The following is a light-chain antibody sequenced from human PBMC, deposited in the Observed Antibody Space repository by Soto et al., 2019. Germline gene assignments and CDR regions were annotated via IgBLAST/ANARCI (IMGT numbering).Light chain of an antibody. CDR3: QQRSNWPPRIT. Sequence: EIVLTQSPATLSLSPGERATLSCRASQSVSSSLAWYQQKPGQAPRLLIYDASNRATGIPARFSGSGSGTDFTLTISSLEPEDFAVYYCQQRSNWPPRITFGQGTRLEI. CDR2: DAS. CDR1: QSVSSS. V-gene: IGKV3-11*01. J-gene: IGKJ5*01.